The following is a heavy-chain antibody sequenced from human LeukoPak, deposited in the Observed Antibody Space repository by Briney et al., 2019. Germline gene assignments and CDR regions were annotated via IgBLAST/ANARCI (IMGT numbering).Heavy chain of an antibody. Sequence: GGSLRLSCAASGFAFDSHAMHWVRQAPGKGLEWVAVISFDGSHELYTDAVKGRFTISRDNSKNTLYLQMNSLRVDDTAVYYCARDKPAAPYHDLWRPGSYFDPWGQGTRGTVS. CDR3: ARDKPAAPYHDLWRPGSYFDP. J-gene: IGHJ4*02. CDR2: ISFDGSHE. D-gene: IGHD3-3*01. V-gene: IGHV3-30*04. CDR1: GFAFDSHA.